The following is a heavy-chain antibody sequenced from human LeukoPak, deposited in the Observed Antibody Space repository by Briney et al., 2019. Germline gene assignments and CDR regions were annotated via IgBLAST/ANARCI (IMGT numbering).Heavy chain of an antibody. V-gene: IGHV3-9*01. CDR2: ISWNSGDL. CDR3: AKEPYDTLTHYYHY. D-gene: IGHD3-9*01. J-gene: IGHJ4*02. Sequence: GRSLRLSHARSGLIFNVYAVHWARHLPGKGLEWVSYISWNSGDLDYADSVKGRFTISRDNAKNSIYLQMNSLRPDDKALYYCAKEPYDTLTHYYHYWGQGTLVTVSS. CDR1: GLIFNVYA.